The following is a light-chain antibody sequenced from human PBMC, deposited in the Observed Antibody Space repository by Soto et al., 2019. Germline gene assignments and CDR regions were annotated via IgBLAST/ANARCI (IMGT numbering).Light chain of an antibody. Sequence: DILLTQSPSTLSLSPGDRATLSCRASQSVSSYLAWYQQKPGQAPKLLIYAASNRATGIPARFSGSGSGTDFTLTISSLEPEDFAIYYCQQRSNWPPLTFGGGTKVDIK. CDR1: QSVSSY. J-gene: IGKJ4*01. CDR3: QQRSNWPPLT. CDR2: AAS. V-gene: IGKV3-11*01.